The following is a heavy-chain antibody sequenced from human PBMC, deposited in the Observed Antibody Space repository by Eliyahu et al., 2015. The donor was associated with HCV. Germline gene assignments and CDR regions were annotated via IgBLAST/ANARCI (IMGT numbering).Heavy chain of an antibody. CDR1: GFSLSATRVG. D-gene: IGHD2/OR15-2a*01. Sequence: QITLKESGPAVVKPTQTLTLTCTFSGFSLSATRVGVGWVRQPPGQALEWLAMIYWDDDKRLSPSLKNRLTISKDTSRNEVVLTMTNMDPVDTATYFCAHRSTYCIRNNCYGNDAFDIWGPGTRVTVSS. CDR2: IYWDDDK. V-gene: IGHV2-5*02. J-gene: IGHJ3*02. CDR3: AHRSTYCIRNNCYGNDAFDI.